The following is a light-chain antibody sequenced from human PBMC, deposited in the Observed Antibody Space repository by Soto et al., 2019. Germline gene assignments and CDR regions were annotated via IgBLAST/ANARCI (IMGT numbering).Light chain of an antibody. J-gene: IGKJ4*01. CDR1: QTLLYNKNY. V-gene: IGKV4-1*01. Sequence: DIVMTQSPDSLAVSLGERATINCKSSQTLLYNKNYLAWYQHKPGQPPKLLIYWASTRDSGVPDRFSGSGSGTDFTLTISSLRAEDVAVYYCQQYYSSPFTFGGGTKVEIK. CDR2: WAS. CDR3: QQYYSSPFT.